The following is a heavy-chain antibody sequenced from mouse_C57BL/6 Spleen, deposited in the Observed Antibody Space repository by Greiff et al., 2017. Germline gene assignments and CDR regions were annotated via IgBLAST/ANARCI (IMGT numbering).Heavy chain of an antibody. V-gene: IGHV3-6*01. J-gene: IGHJ4*01. D-gene: IGHD2-3*01. CDR1: GYSITSGYY. CDR2: ISYDGSN. Sequence: VQLKESGPGLVKPSQSLSLTCSVTGYSITSGYYWNWIRQFPGNKLEWMGYISYDGSNNYNPSLKNRISITRDTSKNQFFLKLNSVTTEDTATYYCARGGDGYPYYYAMDYWGQGTSVTVSS. CDR3: ARGGDGYPYYYAMDY.